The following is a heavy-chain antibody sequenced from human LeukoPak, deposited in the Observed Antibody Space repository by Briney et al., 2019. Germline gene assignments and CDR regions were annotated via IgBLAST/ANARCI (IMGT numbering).Heavy chain of an antibody. CDR2: ISGSGGST. Sequence: AGGSLRLSCAASGFTFSSYAMSWVRQAPGKGLEWVSAISGSGGSTYYADSVKGRFTISRDNSKNTLYLQMNSPRAEDTAVYYCAKYPSLSAEYFHHWGQGTLVTVSS. V-gene: IGHV3-23*01. J-gene: IGHJ1*01. CDR3: AKYPSLSAEYFHH. CDR1: GFTFSSYA.